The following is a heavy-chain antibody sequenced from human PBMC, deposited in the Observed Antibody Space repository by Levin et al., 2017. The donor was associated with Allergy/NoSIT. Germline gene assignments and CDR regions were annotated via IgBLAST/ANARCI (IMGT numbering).Heavy chain of an antibody. D-gene: IGHD3-9*01. J-gene: IGHJ5*02. CDR3: ARQGYYDILTGYYNNWFDP. Sequence: PSETLSLTCTVSGGSISSSSYYWGWIRQPPGKGLEWIGSIYYSGSTYYNPSLKSRVTISVDTSKNQFSLKLSSVTAADTAVYYCARQGYYDILTGYYNNWFDPWGQGTLVTVSS. V-gene: IGHV4-39*01. CDR1: GGSISSSSYY. CDR2: IYYSGST.